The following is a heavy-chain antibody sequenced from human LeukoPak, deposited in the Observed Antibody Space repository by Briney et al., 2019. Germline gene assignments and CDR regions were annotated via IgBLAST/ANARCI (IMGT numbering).Heavy chain of an antibody. Sequence: ASVKVSCKASGYIFTNYYMHWVRQAPGQGLEWMGIINTSGGSTSSAQKFQGRVTMTRDTSTSTVYMELSSLRSEDTALYYCARDAFLSGSLSPIDYWGQGTPVTVSS. CDR3: ARDAFLSGSLSPIDY. J-gene: IGHJ4*02. V-gene: IGHV1-46*01. CDR1: GYIFTNYY. CDR2: INTSGGST. D-gene: IGHD5-12*01.